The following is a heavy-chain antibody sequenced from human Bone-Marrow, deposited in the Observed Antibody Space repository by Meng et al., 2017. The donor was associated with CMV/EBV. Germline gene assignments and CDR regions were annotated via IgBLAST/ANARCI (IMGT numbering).Heavy chain of an antibody. D-gene: IGHD6-19*01. V-gene: IGHV4-61*05. CDR3: ARVLRGIAVAGYDY. J-gene: IGHJ4*02. CDR1: GGSISSSSYY. Sequence: SETLSLTCTVSGGSISSSSYYWGWIRQPPGKGLEWIGYIYYSGSTNYNPSLKSRVTISVDTSKNQFSLKLSSVTAADTAVYYCARVLRGIAVAGYDYWGQGTLVTVSS. CDR2: IYYSGST.